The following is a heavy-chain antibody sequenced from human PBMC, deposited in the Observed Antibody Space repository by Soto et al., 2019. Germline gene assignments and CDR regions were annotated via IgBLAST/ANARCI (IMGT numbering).Heavy chain of an antibody. D-gene: IGHD4-17*01. CDR2: IVNDGSNR. CDR1: GFTFSRYG. V-gene: IGHV3-33*01. CDR3: ARDDDYEGNGLDY. Sequence: HPGGSLRLSCVASGFTFSRYGMHWVRQAPGEGLEWMAVIVNDGSNRDHADSVKGRFTISRDNSKNTLYRQMNSLGVEDTAMYYCARDDDYEGNGLDYWGQGTLGTVSS. J-gene: IGHJ4*02.